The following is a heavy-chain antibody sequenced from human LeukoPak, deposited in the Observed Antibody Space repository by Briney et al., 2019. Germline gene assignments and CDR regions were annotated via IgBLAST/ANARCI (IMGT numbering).Heavy chain of an antibody. CDR3: ARERSAAGTPFEDY. J-gene: IGHJ4*02. V-gene: IGHV3-21*01. CDR2: ISSSSSYI. CDR1: GFTFSSYS. D-gene: IGHD6-13*01. Sequence: GGSLRLSCAASGFTFSSYSVNWGRQAPGKGLEWVSSISSSSSYIYYADSVKGRFTISRDNAKNSLYLQMNSLRAEDTAVYYCARERSAAGTPFEDYWGQGTLVTVSS.